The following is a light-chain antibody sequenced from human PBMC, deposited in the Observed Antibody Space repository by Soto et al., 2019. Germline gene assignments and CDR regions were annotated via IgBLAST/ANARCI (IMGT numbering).Light chain of an antibody. CDR3: QQYNNWPLT. CDR2: GVS. J-gene: IGKJ4*01. CDR1: QSISSN. V-gene: IGKV3-15*01. Sequence: ETVMTQSPATLSVSPGEGATISCRASQSISSNLAWYQQKPGQAPRLPIYGVSTRANGVPARFSGSGSGTVFTLTISTLQSEDVAVYYCQQYNNWPLTFGGGTKV.